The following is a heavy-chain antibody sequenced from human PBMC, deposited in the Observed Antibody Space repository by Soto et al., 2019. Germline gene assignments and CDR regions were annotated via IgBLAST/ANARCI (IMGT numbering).Heavy chain of an antibody. CDR1: GFTFSNAW. CDR3: TTDLLLWFGYGMDV. CDR2: IKSKTDGGTT. V-gene: IGHV3-15*01. D-gene: IGHD3-10*01. J-gene: IGHJ6*02. Sequence: GGSLRLSCAASGFTFSNAWMSWVRQAPGKGLEWVGRIKSKTDGGTTDYAAPVKGRFTISRDDSKNTLYLQMNSLKTEDTAVYYCTTDLLLWFGYGMDVWGQGTTVTVSS.